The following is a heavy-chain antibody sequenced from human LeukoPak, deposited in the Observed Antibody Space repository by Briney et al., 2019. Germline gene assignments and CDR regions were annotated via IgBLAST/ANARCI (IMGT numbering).Heavy chain of an antibody. V-gene: IGHV5-51*01. D-gene: IGHD5-24*01. CDR3: ARLPIGRNGYDWYFNL. CDR1: GYSFTNYW. CDR2: IYPGDFET. Sequence: GDSLKISCKGSGYSFTNYWIGWVRQMPGKGLEWMGIIYPGDFETRYSPSFQGQVTISADKSSSTAYLQWSSLKASDTAMYYCARLPIGRNGYDWYFNLWGGGTLVT. J-gene: IGHJ2*01.